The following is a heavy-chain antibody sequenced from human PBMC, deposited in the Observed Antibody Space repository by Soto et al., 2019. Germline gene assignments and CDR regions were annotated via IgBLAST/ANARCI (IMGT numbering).Heavy chain of an antibody. V-gene: IGHV6-1*01. CDR1: GDSVSSNSVT. CDR3: VRLIGNSWLDS. Sequence: HVQLQQSGPGLVKPSQTLSLTCAISGDSVSSNSVTWNWIRQSPSRGLEWLGRTYYRSEWYSDYAVSVQSRVTITPDTSKNQFSLQLNSVTPEDTAVYYCVRLIGNSWLDSWGQGTLVTVSS. CDR2: TYYRSEWYS. J-gene: IGHJ5*01.